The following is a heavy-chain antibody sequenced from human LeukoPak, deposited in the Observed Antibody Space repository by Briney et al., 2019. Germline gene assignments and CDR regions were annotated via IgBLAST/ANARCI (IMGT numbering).Heavy chain of an antibody. CDR3: ARAYCDSSGYFHEKYYFDY. Sequence: SVKVSCKASGGTFSSYAISWVRQAPGQGLEWMGGIIPIFGTANYAQKFQGRVTITADESTSTAYMELSSLRSEDTAVYYCARAYCDSSGYFHEKYYFDYWGQGTLVAVSS. J-gene: IGHJ4*02. CDR1: GGTFSSYA. CDR2: IIPIFGTA. D-gene: IGHD3-22*01. V-gene: IGHV1-69*01.